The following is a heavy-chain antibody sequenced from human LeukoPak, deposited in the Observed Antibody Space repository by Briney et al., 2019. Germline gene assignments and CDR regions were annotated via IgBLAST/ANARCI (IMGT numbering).Heavy chain of an antibody. CDR1: GYTFTGYY. D-gene: IGHD1-7*01. CDR2: INPNSGGT. J-gene: IGHJ5*02. CDR3: AGDLTGTTSGWFDP. Sequence: ASVKVSCKASGYTFTGYYMHWVRQAPGQGLEWMGWINPNSGGTNYAQKFQGRVTMTRDTSISTAYMELSRLRSDDTAVYYCAGDLTGTTSGWFDPWGQGTLVTVSS. V-gene: IGHV1-2*02.